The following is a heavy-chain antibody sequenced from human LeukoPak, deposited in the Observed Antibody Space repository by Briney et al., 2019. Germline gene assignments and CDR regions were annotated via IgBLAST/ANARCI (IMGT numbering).Heavy chain of an antibody. D-gene: IGHD2-8*01. V-gene: IGHV3-23*01. CDR3: AKTNGGPWAPFDY. J-gene: IGHJ4*02. Sequence: GGSLRLSCAASGFTFSSYAMSWVRQAPGKGLEWVSDISGGGDTTFYADSVKGRITVSRDSSKNTLYLQINTPRTEDTAVYYCAKTNGGPWAPFDYWGQGTLVTVSS. CDR2: ISGGGDTT. CDR1: GFTFSSYA.